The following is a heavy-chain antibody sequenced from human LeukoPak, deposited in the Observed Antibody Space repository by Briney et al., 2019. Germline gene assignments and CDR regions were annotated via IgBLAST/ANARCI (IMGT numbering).Heavy chain of an antibody. D-gene: IGHD4-17*01. CDR1: GGSFSGYY. CDR3: ARGGYGDLNWFDP. CDR2: INHSGST. Sequence: TSETLSLTCAVYGGSFSGYYWSWIRQPPGKGLEWIGEINHSGSTNYNPSLKSRVTISVDTSKNQFSLKLSSVTAADTAVYYCARGGYGDLNWFDPWGQGTLVTVSS. V-gene: IGHV4-34*01. J-gene: IGHJ5*02.